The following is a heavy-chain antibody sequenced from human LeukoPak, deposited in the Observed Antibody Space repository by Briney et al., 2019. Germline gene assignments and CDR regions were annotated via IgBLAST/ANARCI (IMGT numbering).Heavy chain of an antibody. D-gene: IGHD2-21*02. CDR1: GDSISSNDYY. CDR2: IYYSGST. V-gene: IGHV4-39*07. Sequence: SETLSLTCTVSGDSISSNDYYWGWIRQPPGKGLEWIGSIYYSGSTYYNPSLKSRVTISVDTSKNQFSLKLTSVTAADTAVYYCARHMSVTYDAFNLWGRGTMVTVSS. J-gene: IGHJ3*01. CDR3: ARHMSVTYDAFNL.